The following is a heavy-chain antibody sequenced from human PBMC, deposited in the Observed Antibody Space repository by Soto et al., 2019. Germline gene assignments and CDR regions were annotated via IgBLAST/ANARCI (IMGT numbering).Heavy chain of an antibody. CDR2: ISAYNGNT. CDR3: TREHGRMFGGVIAYYDYGMDV. D-gene: IGHD3-16*02. V-gene: IGHV1-18*01. CDR1: GYTFTSYG. Sequence: ASVKVSCKASGYTFTSYGISWVRQAPGQGLEWMGLISAYNGNTNYAQKLQGRVTMTTDTSPSTAYMELRRLRSDDTAVYYCTREHGRMFGGVIAYYDYGMDVWGQGTTVTVSS. J-gene: IGHJ6*02.